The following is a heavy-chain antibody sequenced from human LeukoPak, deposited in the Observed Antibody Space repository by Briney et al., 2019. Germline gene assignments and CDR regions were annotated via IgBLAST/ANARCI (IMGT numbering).Heavy chain of an antibody. V-gene: IGHV4-39*01. J-gene: IGHJ3*02. CDR2: IYYSGST. Sequence: TSETLSLTCTVSGGSISSSSYYWGWIRQPPGKGLEWIGSIYYSGSTYYNPSLKSRVTISVDTSKNQFSLKLSSVTAADTAVYYCARLAEMATAHHAFDIWGQGTMVTVSS. CDR3: ARLAEMATAHHAFDI. CDR1: GGSISSSSYY. D-gene: IGHD5-18*01.